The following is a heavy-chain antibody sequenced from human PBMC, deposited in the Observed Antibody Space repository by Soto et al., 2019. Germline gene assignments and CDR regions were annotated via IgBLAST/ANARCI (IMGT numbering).Heavy chain of an antibody. CDR3: ARKYGGTGTRRGRSFDY. D-gene: IGHD1-1*01. CDR1: GFTFSTSN. J-gene: IGHJ4*02. CDR2: ISDTSSSI. Sequence: EVQLVESGGGLVKPGGSLRLSCAASGFTFSTSNMNWVRQAPGKGLQWVSSISDTSSSIYYADSVRGRFTISRDNAKNSLYLQLDSLRAEDTAVYYCARKYGGTGTRRGRSFDYWGQGTLVTVSS. V-gene: IGHV3-21*01.